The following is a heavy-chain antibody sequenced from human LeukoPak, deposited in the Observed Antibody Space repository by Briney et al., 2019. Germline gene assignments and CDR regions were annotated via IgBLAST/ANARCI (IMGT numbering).Heavy chain of an antibody. Sequence: SETLSLTCTVSGGSISSYYWSWIRQPAGKGLEWIGRIYTSGSTYYNPSLKSRVTMSVDTSKNQFSLKLNSVTAADTAVYYCARVFSSRQWLNWFDPWGQGTLVTVSS. CDR3: ARVFSSRQWLNWFDP. D-gene: IGHD6-19*01. J-gene: IGHJ5*02. CDR1: GGSISSYY. CDR2: IYTSGST. V-gene: IGHV4-4*07.